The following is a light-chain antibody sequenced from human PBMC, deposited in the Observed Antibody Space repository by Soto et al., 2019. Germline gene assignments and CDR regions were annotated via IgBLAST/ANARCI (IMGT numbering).Light chain of an antibody. V-gene: IGLV1-51*01. CDR3: GTWDSSLSAYV. J-gene: IGLJ1*01. CDR1: SSNIRNNY. Sequence: SVLTQPPPVSAAPGQEVTISCSGSSSNIRNNYVSWYQQLPGTAPKLLIYDNNKRPSGIPDRFSGSKSGTSATLGITGLQTGDEADYYCGTWDSSLSAYVFGTGTKVTVL. CDR2: DNN.